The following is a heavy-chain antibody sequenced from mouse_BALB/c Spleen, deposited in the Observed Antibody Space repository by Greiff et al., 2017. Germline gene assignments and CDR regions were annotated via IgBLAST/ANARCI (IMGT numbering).Heavy chain of an antibody. J-gene: IGHJ4*01. CDR2: INPYNGDT. Sequence: EVQLQESGPELVKPGASVKISCKASGYSFTGYFMNWVMQSHGKSLEWIGRINPYNGDTFYNQKFKGKATLTVDKSSSTAHMELRSLASEDSAVYYCARTSFKGAMDYWGQGTSVTVSS. V-gene: IGHV1-20*02. CDR3: ARTSFKGAMDY. CDR1: GYSFTGYF. D-gene: IGHD1-2*01.